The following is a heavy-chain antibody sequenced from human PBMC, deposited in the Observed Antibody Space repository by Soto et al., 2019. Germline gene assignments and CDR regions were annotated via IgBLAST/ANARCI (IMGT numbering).Heavy chain of an antibody. V-gene: IGHV1-69*01. J-gene: IGHJ6*02. CDR1: GGTFSSYA. Sequence: QVQLVQSGAEVRKPGSSVTVSCTASGGTFSSYAVSWVRQAPGQWLEWMGVVIPKASQPKYAEKFQGRVTITADYSTAYMEVSSLTSDDTAVYYCARESSSPNYFYYGMDVWGQGTTVIVSS. CDR3: ARESSSPNYFYYGMDV. CDR2: VIPKASQP. D-gene: IGHD6-6*01.